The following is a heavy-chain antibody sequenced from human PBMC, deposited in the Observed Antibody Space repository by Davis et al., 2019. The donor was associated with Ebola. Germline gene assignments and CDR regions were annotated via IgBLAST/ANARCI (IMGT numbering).Heavy chain of an antibody. CDR3: ARAAVVPAAIGYYYYYYMDV. J-gene: IGHJ6*03. V-gene: IGHV4-34*01. Sequence: PSETLSLTCAVYGGSFSGYYWSWIRQPPGKGLEWIGEINHSGSTNYNPSLKSRVTISVDTSKNQFSLKLSSVTAADTAVYYCARAAVVPAAIGYYYYYYMDVWGKGTTVTVSS. D-gene: IGHD2-2*02. CDR1: GGSFSGYY. CDR2: INHSGST.